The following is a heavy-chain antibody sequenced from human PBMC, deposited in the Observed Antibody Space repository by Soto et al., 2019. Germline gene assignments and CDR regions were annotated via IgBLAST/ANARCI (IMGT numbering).Heavy chain of an antibody. Sequence: PSETLSLTCAVYGGSFSGYYWSWIRQPPGKGLEWIGEINHSGSTNYNPSLKSRVTISVDTSKNQFSLKLSSVTAADTAVYYCARGIYDSSGYYRIYFDYWGQGTLVTVSS. D-gene: IGHD3-22*01. V-gene: IGHV4-34*01. CDR2: INHSGST. CDR1: GGSFSGYY. J-gene: IGHJ4*02. CDR3: ARGIYDSSGYYRIYFDY.